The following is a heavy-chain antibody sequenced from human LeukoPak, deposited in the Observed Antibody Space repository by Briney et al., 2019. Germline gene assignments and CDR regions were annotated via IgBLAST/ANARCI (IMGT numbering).Heavy chain of an antibody. CDR2: IYYSGST. V-gene: IGHV4-59*01. CDR1: GGSISSYY. Sequence: SETLSLTCTVSGGSISSYYWSWIRQPPGKGLEWIGYIYYSGSTNYNPSLKSRVTISVDTSKNQFSLKLSSVTAADTAVYYCARANDYGDYEASMDVWGQGTAVTVSS. J-gene: IGHJ6*02. CDR3: ARANDYGDYEASMDV. D-gene: IGHD4-17*01.